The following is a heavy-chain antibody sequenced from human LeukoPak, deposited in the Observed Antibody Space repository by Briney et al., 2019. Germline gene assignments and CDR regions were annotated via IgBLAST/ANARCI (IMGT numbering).Heavy chain of an antibody. CDR1: GFTFSTYA. CDR2: ISATNTYI. J-gene: IGHJ4*02. CDR3: VRGEWEIPAVFDY. D-gene: IGHD1-26*01. Sequence: GGSLRLSCAASGFTFSTYAMNWVRQAPGKGLEWVSLISATNTYIYYTDSVKGRFTISRDNAKNLLFLQMNSLRAEDTAVYYCVRGEWEIPAVFDYWGQGALVTVSS. V-gene: IGHV3-21*01.